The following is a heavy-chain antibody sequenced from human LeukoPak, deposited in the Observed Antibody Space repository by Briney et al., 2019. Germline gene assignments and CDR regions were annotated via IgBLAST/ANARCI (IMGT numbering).Heavy chain of an antibody. D-gene: IGHD3-10*01. CDR2: INPNSGDT. V-gene: IGHV1-2*02. CDR1: GYTFTGYY. J-gene: IGHJ4*02. CDR3: ARGSLRYFDY. Sequence: ASVKVSCKAPGYTFTGYYMHWVRQAPGQGLEWMGWINPNSGDTNYAQKFQDRVTMTRDTSISTAFMEVSRLRFDDTALYYCARGSLRYFDYWGQGTLVTVSS.